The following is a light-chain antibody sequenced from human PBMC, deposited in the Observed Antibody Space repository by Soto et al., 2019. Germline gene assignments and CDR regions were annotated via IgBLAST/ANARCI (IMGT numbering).Light chain of an antibody. Sequence: EIVMTQSPATLSVSPGERATLSCRASQSVSSNLAWYQQKPGQAPRLLIYGASTRATGIPARFSGSGSGTEFTLTISSLQSEDFAVYSCQQYNNWPLYTFGQGTKLELK. CDR1: QSVSSN. CDR3: QQYNNWPLYT. J-gene: IGKJ2*01. CDR2: GAS. V-gene: IGKV3-15*01.